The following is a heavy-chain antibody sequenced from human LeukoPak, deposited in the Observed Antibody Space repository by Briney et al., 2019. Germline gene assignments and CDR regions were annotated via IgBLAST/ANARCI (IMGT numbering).Heavy chain of an antibody. CDR3: AKGFTLGNSYFDY. CDR1: GFTFSSYA. J-gene: IGHJ4*02. CDR2: ISGSGGST. Sequence: GGSLRLSCAASGFTFSSYAMSWVRQAPGKGLEWVSAISGSGGSTYYADSVKDRFTISRDNSKNTLYLQMNSLRAEDTAVYYCAKGFTLGNSYFDYWGQGTLVTVSS. D-gene: IGHD3-16*01. V-gene: IGHV3-23*01.